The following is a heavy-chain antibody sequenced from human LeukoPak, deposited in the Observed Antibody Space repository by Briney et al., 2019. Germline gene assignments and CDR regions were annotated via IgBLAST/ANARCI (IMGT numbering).Heavy chain of an antibody. CDR3: ARALGYCSGGSCTRGYNWFDP. CDR2: IYFGGST. CDR1: GGSISSSDYY. Sequence: SETLSLTCTVSGGSISSSDYYWGWIRQPPGKGLEWIGSIYFGGSTYYNPSLKSRVTISVDTSMNQFSLKLSFVTTADTAVYYCARALGYCSGGSCTRGYNWFDPWGQGTLVTVSS. D-gene: IGHD2-15*01. V-gene: IGHV4-39*01. J-gene: IGHJ5*02.